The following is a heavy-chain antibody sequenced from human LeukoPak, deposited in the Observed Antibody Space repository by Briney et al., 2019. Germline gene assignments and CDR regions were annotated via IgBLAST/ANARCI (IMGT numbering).Heavy chain of an antibody. CDR3: ARVQGGDWFDP. V-gene: IGHV1-8*03. J-gene: IGHJ5*02. D-gene: IGHD3-10*01. CDR2: RNPNSGNT. Sequence: GASVKVSCKATGSTFTNYGISWVRQAPGQGLEWMGWRNPNSGNTGYAQKFQGRVTITRNTSISTAYMELSSLRSEDTAVYYCARVQGGDWFDPWGQGTLVTVSS. CDR1: GSTFTNYG.